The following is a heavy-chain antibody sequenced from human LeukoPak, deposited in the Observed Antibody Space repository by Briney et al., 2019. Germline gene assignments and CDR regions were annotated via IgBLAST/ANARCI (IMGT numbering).Heavy chain of an antibody. CDR2: INPNSGGT. CDR3: ARDHCSSTSCVAGFDY. J-gene: IGHJ4*02. CDR1: GYTFTGYY. Sequence: ASVKVSCKASGYTFTGYYMHWVRQAPGQGLEWMGWINPNSGGTNYAQKFQGRVTMTRDTSISTAYMELSRLRSDDTAVYYCARDHCSSTSCVAGFDYWGQGTLVTVSS. V-gene: IGHV1-2*02. D-gene: IGHD2-2*01.